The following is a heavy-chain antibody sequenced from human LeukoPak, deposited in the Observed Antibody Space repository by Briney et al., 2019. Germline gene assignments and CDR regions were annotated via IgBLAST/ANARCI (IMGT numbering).Heavy chain of an antibody. CDR1: GDSFTSYW. D-gene: IGHD2-21*02. CDR2: IYPGDSDT. V-gene: IGHV5-51*01. Sequence: GESLKISCKGSGDSFTSYWIGWVRQMPGKGLEWMGIIYPGDSDTGYSPSFQGQVTISADKSISTAYLQWSSLKASDTAMYYCARQVGMVVVVTASDAFDIWGQGTMVTVSS. CDR3: ARQVGMVVVVTASDAFDI. J-gene: IGHJ3*02.